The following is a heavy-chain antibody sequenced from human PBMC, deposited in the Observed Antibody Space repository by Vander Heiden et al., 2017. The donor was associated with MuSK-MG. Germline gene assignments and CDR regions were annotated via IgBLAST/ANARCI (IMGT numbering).Heavy chain of an antibody. D-gene: IGHD3-16*01. V-gene: IGHV1-69*01. CDR3: ARDPGPRGGYFDY. Sequence: QVQLVQSGAEVKKPGSSVKVSCTASGGTFSSYAISWVRQAPGQGLEWMGGIIPIFGTANYAQKVQGRVTITADESTSTAYMELSRMRSEDTAVYYCARDPGPRGGYFDYWGQGTLVTVSS. J-gene: IGHJ4*02. CDR2: IIPIFGTA. CDR1: GGTFSSYA.